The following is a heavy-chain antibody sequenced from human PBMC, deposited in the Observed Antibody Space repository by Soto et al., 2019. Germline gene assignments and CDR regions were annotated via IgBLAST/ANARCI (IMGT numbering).Heavy chain of an antibody. Sequence: GGSLRLSCVASRFSLSSYEMIWFRQAAGKGLEWVSRVSLTGDRTNYAGSVKGRFTVSRDNFKNTLYLEMDSLRPEDTAIYYCARGGGYCTPTSCAIDSWGRGTPVTVSS. V-gene: IGHV3-23*01. D-gene: IGHD2-2*01. CDR1: RFSLSSYE. J-gene: IGHJ4*02. CDR2: VSLTGDRT. CDR3: ARGGGYCTPTSCAIDS.